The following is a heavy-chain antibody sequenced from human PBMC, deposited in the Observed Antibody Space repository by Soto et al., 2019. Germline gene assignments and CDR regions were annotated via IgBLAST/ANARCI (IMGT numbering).Heavy chain of an antibody. CDR2: ISNSDYTT. V-gene: IGHV3-11*01. D-gene: IGHD2-8*01. CDR1: GITLSDNY. CDR3: ASGKWSLDY. Sequence: GGSLRLSCVASGITLSDNYMTWIRQAPGKGLEWLSYISNSDYTTYYADSVKGRFTISRDNAKNSLYLQLNGLRVEDTAVYYCASGKWSLDYWGQGILVTVSS. J-gene: IGHJ4*02.